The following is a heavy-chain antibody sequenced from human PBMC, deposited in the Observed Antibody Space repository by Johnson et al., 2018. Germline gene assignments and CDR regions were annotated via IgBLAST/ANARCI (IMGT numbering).Heavy chain of an antibody. CDR3: ARESSGIAAGGTEYCQH. D-gene: IGHD6-13*01. J-gene: IGHJ1*01. CDR1: GFTFDDYT. Sequence: VQLVESGGVVVQPGGSLRLSCAASGFTFDDYTIHWVRQVPGKGLEWVSLVNWDGGSTYYADSVKGRFTIPRDNSKNTLYLQMNSLRAEDTAVFNCARESSGIAAGGTEYCQHWGQGTLVTVSS. V-gene: IGHV3-43*01. CDR2: VNWDGGST.